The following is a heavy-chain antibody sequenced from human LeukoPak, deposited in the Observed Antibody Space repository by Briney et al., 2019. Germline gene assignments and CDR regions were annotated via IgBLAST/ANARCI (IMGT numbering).Heavy chain of an antibody. J-gene: IGHJ4*02. CDR1: GFTFSSYS. Sequence: PGGSLRLSCAASGFTFSSYSMNWVRQAPGKGLEWVSYINSISSTIIYADSVKGRFTISRDNAKDSLYLQMNSLRAEDTAVCYCARDSNWAFDYWGQGTLLTVSS. D-gene: IGHD7-27*01. CDR2: INSISSTI. V-gene: IGHV3-48*01. CDR3: ARDSNWAFDY.